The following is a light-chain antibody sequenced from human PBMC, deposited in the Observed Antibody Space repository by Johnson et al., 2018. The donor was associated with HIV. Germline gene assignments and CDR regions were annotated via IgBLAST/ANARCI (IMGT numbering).Light chain of an antibody. V-gene: IGLV1-44*01. Sequence: SVLTQPPSASGTPGQRVTISCSGSSSNIGNNTVNWYQQLPGTAPKLHIYRITHRPSGIPDRFTGSKSSTSASLAISGLQAEDEAEYYCAAWDDSLNGYVFGTGTKVTVL. CDR2: RIT. CDR1: SSNIGNNT. J-gene: IGLJ1*01. CDR3: AAWDDSLNGYV.